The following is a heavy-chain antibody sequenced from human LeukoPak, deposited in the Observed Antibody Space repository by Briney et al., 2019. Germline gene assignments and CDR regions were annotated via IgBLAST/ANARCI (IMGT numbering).Heavy chain of an antibody. CDR1: GGSISSYY. J-gene: IGHJ4*02. D-gene: IGHD6-19*01. CDR3: ARGGPNRYSSGLIDY. V-gene: IGHV4-59*01. CDR2: IYYSGST. Sequence: PSETLSLTCTVSGGSISSYYWSWIRQPPGKGLEWIGYIYYSGSTNYNPSLKSRVTISVDTTKNQFSLKLSSVTAADTAVYYCARGGPNRYSSGLIDYWGQGTLVTVSS.